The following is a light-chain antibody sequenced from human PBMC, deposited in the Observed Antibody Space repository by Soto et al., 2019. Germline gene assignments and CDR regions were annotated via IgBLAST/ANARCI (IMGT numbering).Light chain of an antibody. V-gene: IGKV3-20*01. J-gene: IGKJ4*01. CDR1: QSVSSNY. CDR2: DAS. Sequence: EIVLTQSPGTLSLSPGERATLSCRASQSVSSNYLAWYQQKPGQAPRLLIYDASSRATGIPDRFSGSGSGTDFTLTISRLEPEDFAVYYCQQYGSSRLTFGGGTKVEMK. CDR3: QQYGSSRLT.